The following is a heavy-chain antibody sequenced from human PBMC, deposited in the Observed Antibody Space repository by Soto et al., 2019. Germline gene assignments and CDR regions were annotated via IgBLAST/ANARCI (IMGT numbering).Heavy chain of an antibody. V-gene: IGHV4-59*01. CDR3: ARGARAYYYASSGFTAWFDP. D-gene: IGHD3-22*01. CDR2: IYYSVST. J-gene: IGHJ5*02. Sequence: SETLSLTCTVSGGSISSYYWSWIRQPPGKGLEWIGYIYYSVSTNYNPSLKSRVTISVDTSKNQFSLKLSSVTAADTAVYYCARGARAYYYASSGFTAWFDPWGQGTLVTVSS. CDR1: GGSISSYY.